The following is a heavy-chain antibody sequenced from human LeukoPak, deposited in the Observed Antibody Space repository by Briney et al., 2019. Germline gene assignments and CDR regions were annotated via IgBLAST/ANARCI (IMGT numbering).Heavy chain of an antibody. Sequence: ASVKVSCKASGYTFTGYYMHWVRQAPGQGLEWMGWINPNSGGTNYAQKFQGRVTMTRDTSISTAYMELSRLRSDDTAVYYCARIYYDSSGYYQATYYYYYMDVWGKGTTVTISS. D-gene: IGHD3-22*01. V-gene: IGHV1-2*02. CDR2: INPNSGGT. J-gene: IGHJ6*03. CDR3: ARIYYDSSGYYQATYYYYYMDV. CDR1: GYTFTGYY.